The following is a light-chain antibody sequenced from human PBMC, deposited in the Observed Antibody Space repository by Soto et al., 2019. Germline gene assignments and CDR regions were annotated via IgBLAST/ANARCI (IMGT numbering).Light chain of an antibody. V-gene: IGKV3-15*01. Sequence: EIVLTQSPATLSVSLGHSATLSCRASQSVSLSLAWYQMRPGQPPRLLIYGASTRATDIPARFSGSGSGTDFTLTISSLQPEDFATYYCQQSYSNPRTFGQGTKVDNK. CDR3: QQSYSNPRT. J-gene: IGKJ1*01. CDR2: GAS. CDR1: QSVSLS.